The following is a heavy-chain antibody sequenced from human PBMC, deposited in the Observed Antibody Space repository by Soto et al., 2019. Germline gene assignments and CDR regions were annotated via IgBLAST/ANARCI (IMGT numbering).Heavy chain of an antibody. D-gene: IGHD6-19*01. CDR2: INGGNGNT. CDR3: ARVSGWYHLDY. V-gene: IGHV1-3*01. CDR1: GYTLTSYA. Sequence: GASVKLSCKDSGYTLTSYAMHWVRQAPGQRLEWMGWINGGNGNTKYSQKFQGRVTITRDTSASTAYMELSSLRSEDTAVYYCARVSGWYHLDYWGQGTLVTVSS. J-gene: IGHJ4*02.